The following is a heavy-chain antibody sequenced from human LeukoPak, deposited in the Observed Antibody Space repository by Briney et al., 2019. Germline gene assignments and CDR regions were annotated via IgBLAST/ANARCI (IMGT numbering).Heavy chain of an antibody. CDR2: ISGSGGST. D-gene: IGHD2-15*01. CDR1: GFTFSSYA. Sequence: GGSLRLSCAASGFTFSSYAMSWVRQAPGKGLEWVSAISGSGGSTYYADSVKGRFTISRDNSKNTLYLQMNSLRAEDTAVYYCAKDQYVVAATFLIYYFDYWGQGTLVTVSS. CDR3: AKDQYVVAATFLIYYFDY. V-gene: IGHV3-23*01. J-gene: IGHJ4*02.